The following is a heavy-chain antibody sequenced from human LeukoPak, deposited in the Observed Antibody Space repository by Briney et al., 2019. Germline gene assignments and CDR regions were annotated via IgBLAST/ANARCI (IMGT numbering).Heavy chain of an antibody. CDR3: ARERGSSSWYWFDP. CDR1: GGSISSYY. J-gene: IGHJ5*02. V-gene: IGHV4-59*01. CDR2: IYYRGST. Sequence: PSETLSLTCTVSGGSISSYYWSWIRQSPGKGLEWIGYIYYRGSTNYNPSLKSRVTISVDTSKNQFSLKLSSVTAADTAVYYCARERGSSSWYWFDPWGQGTLVTVSS. D-gene: IGHD6-13*01.